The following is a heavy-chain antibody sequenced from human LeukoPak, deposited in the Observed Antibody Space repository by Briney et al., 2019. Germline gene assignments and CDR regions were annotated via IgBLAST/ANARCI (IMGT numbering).Heavy chain of an antibody. Sequence: PGGSLRLSCAASGFRFSDYGMHWVRQAPGRGLEWVAVISSDGTKKAYADSVKGRFTIPRDNSENTLYLQMSSLRAEDTAVYYCAKRRDYCSGGSCYSLDYWGQGTLVTVSS. CDR1: GFRFSDYG. J-gene: IGHJ4*02. CDR2: ISSDGTKK. V-gene: IGHV3-30*18. D-gene: IGHD2-15*01. CDR3: AKRRDYCSGGSCYSLDY.